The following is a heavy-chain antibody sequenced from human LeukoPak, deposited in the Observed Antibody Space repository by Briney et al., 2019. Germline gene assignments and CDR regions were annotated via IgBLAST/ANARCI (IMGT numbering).Heavy chain of an antibody. CDR1: GYTFTGYY. D-gene: IGHD6-19*01. CDR3: VAAVAVSFDY. J-gene: IGHJ4*02. CDR2: INPNSGGT. Sequence: GASVKVSCKASGYTFTGYYMHWVRQAPGQGLEWMGWINPNSGGTNYAQKFQGRVTMTRDTSISTANMELSRLRSDDTAVYYCVAAVAVSFDYWGQGTLVTVSS. V-gene: IGHV1-2*02.